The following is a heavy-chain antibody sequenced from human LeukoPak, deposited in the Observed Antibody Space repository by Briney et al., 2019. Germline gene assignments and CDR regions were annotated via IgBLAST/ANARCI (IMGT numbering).Heavy chain of an antibody. CDR1: GFTFSSYE. D-gene: IGHD2-8*01. V-gene: IGHV3-48*03. CDR2: ISSGSTI. Sequence: PGGSLRLSCAASGFTFSSYEMNWVRQAPGKGLEWVSYISSGSTIYYADSVKGRFTISRDNAKNSLYLQMNSLRAEDTAVYYCARDTKDYWGQGTLVTVSS. CDR3: ARDTKDY. J-gene: IGHJ4*02.